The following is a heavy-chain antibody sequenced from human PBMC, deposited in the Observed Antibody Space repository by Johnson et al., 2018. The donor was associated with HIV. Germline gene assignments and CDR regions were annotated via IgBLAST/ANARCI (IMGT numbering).Heavy chain of an antibody. CDR3: ARDSARIAAAQFDI. Sequence: QELLVESGGGVVQPGRSLRLSCAASGFTFSSYAMHWVRQAPGKGLEWVAIISYDGSNKYYADSVKGRFTISRDNSKNTLYLQMNSLRAEDTAVYYCARDSARIAAAQFDIWGQGTMVTVSS. D-gene: IGHD6-13*01. CDR1: GFTFSSYA. CDR2: ISYDGSNK. V-gene: IGHV3-30*14. J-gene: IGHJ3*02.